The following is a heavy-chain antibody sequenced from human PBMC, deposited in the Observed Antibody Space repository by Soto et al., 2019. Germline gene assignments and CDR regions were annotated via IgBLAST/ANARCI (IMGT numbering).Heavy chain of an antibody. CDR2: ISSSSSYT. CDR3: ARSLEQQLDYYYGMDV. J-gene: IGHJ6*02. D-gene: IGHD6-13*01. Sequence: QVQLVESGGGLVKPGGSLRLSCAASGFTFSDYYMSWIRQAPGKGLEWVSYISSSSSYTNYADSVKGRFTISRDNAKNSLYLQMNSLRAEDTAVYYCARSLEQQLDYYYGMDVWGQGTTVTVSS. V-gene: IGHV3-11*05. CDR1: GFTFSDYY.